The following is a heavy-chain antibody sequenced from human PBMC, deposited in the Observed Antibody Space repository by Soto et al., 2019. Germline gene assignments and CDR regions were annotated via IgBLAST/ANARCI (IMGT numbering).Heavy chain of an antibody. D-gene: IGHD6-25*01. CDR2: INHSGST. Sequence: PSETLSLTCAVYGGSFSGYYWSWIRQPPGKGLEWIGEINHSGSTNYNPSLKSRVTISVDTSKNQFSLKLSSVTAADTAVYYCAISRKYSSVIDYWGQGTLVTVSS. CDR1: GGSFSGYY. J-gene: IGHJ4*02. V-gene: IGHV4-34*01. CDR3: AISRKYSSVIDY.